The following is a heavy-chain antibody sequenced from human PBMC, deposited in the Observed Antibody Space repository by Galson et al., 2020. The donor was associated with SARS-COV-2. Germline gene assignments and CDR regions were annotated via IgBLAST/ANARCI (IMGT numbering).Heavy chain of an antibody. CDR3: ARRGEVVAWVY. CDR1: GGSISSRSYY. Sequence: KSSETLSLTCTVSGGSISSRSYYWGWIRQPPGKGLEWIGSIYYRGSTAYNPSLSSRVTISVDTSKNEFSLMLRSVTAADTAVYYCARRGEVVAWVYWGQGTLVTVSS. J-gene: IGHJ4*02. D-gene: IGHD2-15*01. V-gene: IGHV4-39*01. CDR2: IYYRGST.